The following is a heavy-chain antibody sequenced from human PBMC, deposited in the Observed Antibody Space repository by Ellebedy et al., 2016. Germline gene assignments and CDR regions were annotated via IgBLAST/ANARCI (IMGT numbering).Heavy chain of an antibody. CDR2: IYYSGIT. Sequence: SETLSLXXTVSGGSIDNYFWSWIRKPAGKGLEWIGFIYYSGITNYNPSLKSRVSMSVDMSQNQFFLNLTSVTAADTALYYCARGSMVMYSSGWVRYFDLWGRGTLVTVAS. D-gene: IGHD6-19*01. CDR1: GGSIDNYF. V-gene: IGHV4-59*01. J-gene: IGHJ2*01. CDR3: ARGSMVMYSSGWVRYFDL.